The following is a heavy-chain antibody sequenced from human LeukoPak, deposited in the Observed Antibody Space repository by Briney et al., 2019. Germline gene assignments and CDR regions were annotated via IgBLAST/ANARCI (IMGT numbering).Heavy chain of an antibody. CDR2: ISSSSSYI. V-gene: IGHV3-21*01. J-gene: IGHJ6*03. CDR3: ARDQAKRRNAGYCSSTSCYAYYMDV. D-gene: IGHD2-2*01. Sequence: GGSLRLSCAASGFTFSSYGMSWVRQTPGKGLEWVSSISSSSSYIYYADSVKGRFTISRDNAKNSLYLQMNSLRAEDTAVYYCARDQAKRRNAGYCSSTSCYAYYMDVWGKGTTVTVSS. CDR1: GFTFSSYG.